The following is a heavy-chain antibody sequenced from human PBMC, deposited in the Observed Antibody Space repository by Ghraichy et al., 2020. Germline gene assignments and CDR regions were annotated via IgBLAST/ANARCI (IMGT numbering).Heavy chain of an antibody. D-gene: IGHD6-6*01. J-gene: IGHJ6*03. Sequence: ASVKVSCKASGYTFTSYDINWVRQATGQGLEWMGWMNPNSGNTGYAQKFQGRVTITRNTSISTAYMELSSLRSEDTAVYYCARDQSYSSSSAYYYYMDVWGKGTTVTVSS. CDR1: GYTFTSYD. CDR3: ARDQSYSSSSAYYYYMDV. V-gene: IGHV1-8*03. CDR2: MNPNSGNT.